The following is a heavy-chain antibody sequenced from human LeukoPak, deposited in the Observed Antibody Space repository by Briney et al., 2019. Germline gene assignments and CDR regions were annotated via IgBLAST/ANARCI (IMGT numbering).Heavy chain of an antibody. CDR3: AKSAVVITTRGTSCDY. D-gene: IGHD3-22*01. J-gene: IGHJ4*02. V-gene: IGHV3-23*01. CDR1: GFTFSSYA. Sequence: GGSLRLSCAASGFTFSSYAMSWVRQAPGKGLEWVSAISGSGGSTYYADSVKGRFTISRDNSKNTPYLQMNSLRAEDTAVYYCAKSAVVITTRGTSCDYWGQGTLVTVSS. CDR2: ISGSGGST.